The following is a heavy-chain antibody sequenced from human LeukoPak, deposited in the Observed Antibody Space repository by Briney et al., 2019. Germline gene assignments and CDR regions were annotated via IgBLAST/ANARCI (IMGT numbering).Heavy chain of an antibody. J-gene: IGHJ4*02. D-gene: IGHD2-2*01. CDR3: ARAIVVVPAATVGYYFDY. V-gene: IGHV1-8*01. Sequence: ASVTVSFTASGYTFTSYDTNWVRQATGQGLEWMGWMNPNSGNTGYAQKFQGRVTMTRNTSISTAYMELSSLRSEDTAVYYCARAIVVVPAATVGYYFDYWGQGTLVTVSS. CDR2: MNPNSGNT. CDR1: GYTFTSYD.